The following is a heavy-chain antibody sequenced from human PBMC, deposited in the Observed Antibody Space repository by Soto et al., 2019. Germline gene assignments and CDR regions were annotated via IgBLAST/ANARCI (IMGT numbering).Heavy chain of an antibody. V-gene: IGHV3-33*01. CDR1: GFTFSSYG. CDR3: ASRYQLPPRNDAFYI. CDR2: IWYDGSNK. Sequence: QVQLVESGGGVVQPGRSLRLSCAASGFTFSSYGMHWVRQAPCKGLEWVAVIWYDGSNKYYADSVKGRFTISRDNSKNTLYLQMNSLRAEDTAVYYCASRYQLPPRNDAFYIWCQGTMVTVSS. D-gene: IGHD2-2*01. J-gene: IGHJ3*02.